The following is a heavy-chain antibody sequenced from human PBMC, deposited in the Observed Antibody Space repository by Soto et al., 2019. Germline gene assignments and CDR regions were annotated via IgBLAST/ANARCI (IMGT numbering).Heavy chain of an antibody. J-gene: IGHJ4*02. D-gene: IGHD2-15*01. CDR1: GDSITSGPYY. CDR2: IYFRGNS. V-gene: IGHV4-31*01. Sequence: QVQLQESGPGLVKPSQTLSVTCTVSGDSITSGPYYWSWVRQLPGRGLEWIGYIYFRGNSYYNPSLKSPITISLDRSKNQFSLELNSVTAADTAVYYCARSGGSNSWYGVFDFWGQGTLVNVSS. CDR3: ARSGGSNSWYGVFDF.